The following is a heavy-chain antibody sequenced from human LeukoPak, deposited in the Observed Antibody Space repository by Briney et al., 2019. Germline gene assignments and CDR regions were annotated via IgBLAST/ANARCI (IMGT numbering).Heavy chain of an antibody. V-gene: IGHV3-21*01. J-gene: IGHJ6*02. CDR1: GFTLSAYS. Sequence: GGSLRLSCAASGFTLSAYSMNWVRQAPGKGLEWVSSIDSSGDYIYYADSLKGRFTISRDNAKNSLYPEMNSPRVEDTAVYYCAKEDRGWAEGMDVWGQGTTVTVSS. D-gene: IGHD6-19*01. CDR3: AKEDRGWAEGMDV. CDR2: IDSSGDYI.